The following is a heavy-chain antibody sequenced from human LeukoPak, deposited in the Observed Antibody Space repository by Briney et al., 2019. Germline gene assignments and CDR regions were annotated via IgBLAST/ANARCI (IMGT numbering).Heavy chain of an antibody. J-gene: IGHJ6*02. Sequence: PGGSLRLSCAASGFTFNDYEMNWVRQAPGKGLEWVSYISSSGSTIYYAGSVKGRFTISRDNAKNSLFLQMSSLRAEDTAVYYCARAGPRSSPLTMIVVVTSYYGMDVWGQGTTVTVSS. CDR3: ARAGPRSSPLTMIVVVTSYYGMDV. CDR1: GFTFNDYE. D-gene: IGHD3-22*01. CDR2: ISSSGSTI. V-gene: IGHV3-48*03.